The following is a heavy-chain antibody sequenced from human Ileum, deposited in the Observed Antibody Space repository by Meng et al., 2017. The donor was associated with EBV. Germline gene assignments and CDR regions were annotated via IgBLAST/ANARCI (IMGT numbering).Heavy chain of an antibody. J-gene: IGHJ5*02. D-gene: IGHD5-18*01. CDR3: ARGREYTGQLDL. CDR1: GGSFNAYY. V-gene: IGHV4-34*02. Sequence: QVLLEQRGAGLLKPSETLSLTCDVSGGSFNAYYWTWIRQSPGGGLEWIGEIFHSGHTNYNPSLESRVSMSVATSKKQFSLLLSSVTAADSGLYFCARGREYTGQLDLWGLGTLVTVSS. CDR2: IFHSGHT.